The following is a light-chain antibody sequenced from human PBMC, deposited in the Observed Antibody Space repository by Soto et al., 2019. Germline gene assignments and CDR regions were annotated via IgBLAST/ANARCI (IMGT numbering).Light chain of an antibody. J-gene: IGLJ3*02. V-gene: IGLV2-14*01. CDR1: SSDA. CDR2: GVS. CDR3: STYTNSITWL. Sequence: QSVLTQPASVSGSPGQSITISCTGTSSDAVSWYQVHPDKAPKLLIYGVSNRPSGVSSRFSGPKSGNTASLTISGLQAEDEADYYCSTYTNSITWLFGGGTKLTVL.